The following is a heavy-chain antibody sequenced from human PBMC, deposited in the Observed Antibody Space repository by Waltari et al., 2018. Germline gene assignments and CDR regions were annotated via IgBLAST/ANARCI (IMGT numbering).Heavy chain of an antibody. CDR1: GFTFSSYG. Sequence: QVQLVESGGGVVQPGRSLRLSCAASGFTFSSYGMHWVRQAPGKGLEWVALISYDGSNKYYADSVKGRFTNSRDNSKNTLYLQMNSLRAEDTAVYYCAKTFEYSSSSYDYWGQGTLVTVSS. CDR3: AKTFEYSSSSYDY. J-gene: IGHJ4*02. CDR2: ISYDGSNK. V-gene: IGHV3-30*18. D-gene: IGHD6-6*01.